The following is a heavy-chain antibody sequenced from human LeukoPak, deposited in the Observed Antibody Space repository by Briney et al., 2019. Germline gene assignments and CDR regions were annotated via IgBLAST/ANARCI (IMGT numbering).Heavy chain of an antibody. V-gene: IGHV4-34*01. J-gene: IGHJ4*02. Sequence: SETLSLTCAVYGGSFSGYYWSWIRQPPGKGLEWIGEINHSGSTNYNPSLKSRVTISVDTSKNQFSLKLSSVTAADTAVYYCASNWGANWNYPYYFDYWGQGTLVTVSS. CDR1: GGSFSGYY. CDR2: INHSGST. D-gene: IGHD1-7*01. CDR3: ASNWGANWNYPYYFDY.